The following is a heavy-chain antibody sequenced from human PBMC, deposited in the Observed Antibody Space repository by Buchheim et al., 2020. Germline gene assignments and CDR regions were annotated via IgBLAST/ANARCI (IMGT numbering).Heavy chain of an antibody. D-gene: IGHD5-18*01. Sequence: QVQLQESGPGLVKPSQTLSLTCTFSGGSIRSGDYYWSWIRQPPGKGLEWIGYIYYSGRPYYNPSLKSRVTLSVDTSKNQLSLKLSSVTAADTAVYYCARDEGYSLFDYWGQGTL. CDR3: ARDEGYSLFDY. CDR2: IYYSGRP. CDR1: GGSIRSGDYY. V-gene: IGHV4-30-4*01. J-gene: IGHJ4*02.